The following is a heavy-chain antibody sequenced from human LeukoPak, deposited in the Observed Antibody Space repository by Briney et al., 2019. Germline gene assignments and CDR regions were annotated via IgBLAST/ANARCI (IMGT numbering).Heavy chain of an antibody. CDR3: AWKYYYGSGSYPYYFDY. J-gene: IGHJ4*02. CDR2: ISAYNGNT. V-gene: IGHV1-18*01. D-gene: IGHD3-10*01. Sequence: EASVKVSCKASGYTFTSSSISWVRQAPGQGLEWMGWISAYNGNTNYAQKLQGRVTMTTDTSTSTAYMELRSLRSDDTAVYYCAWKYYYGSGSYPYYFDYWGQGTLVTVSS. CDR1: GYTFTSSS.